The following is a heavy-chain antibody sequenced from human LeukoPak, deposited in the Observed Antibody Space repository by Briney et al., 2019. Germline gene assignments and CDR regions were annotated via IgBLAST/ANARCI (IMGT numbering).Heavy chain of an antibody. Sequence: ASVKVSCKASGYTFTSYAMNWVRQAPGQGLEWMGWINTNTGNPTYAQGFTGRFVFSLDTSVSTAYLQISSLKAEDTAVYYCARAPVHYDYVWGSWANNWFDPWGQGTLVTVSS. D-gene: IGHD3-16*01. CDR3: ARAPVHYDYVWGSWANNWFDP. CDR1: GYTFTSYA. J-gene: IGHJ5*02. CDR2: INTNTGNP. V-gene: IGHV7-4-1*02.